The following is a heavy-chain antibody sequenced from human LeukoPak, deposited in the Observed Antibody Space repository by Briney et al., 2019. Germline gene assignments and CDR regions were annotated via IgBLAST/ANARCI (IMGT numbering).Heavy chain of an antibody. Sequence: GGSLRLSCAASGFTFSNAWMKSKTDGGTTDYAAPVKGRVTISRDDSKNTLYLQMNSLKTEDTAVYYCTTAAGIVVVPDPDFDYWGQGTLVTVSS. J-gene: IGHJ4*02. CDR1: GFTFSNAW. CDR3: TTAAGIVVVPDPDFDY. D-gene: IGHD2-2*01. CDR2: SKTDGGTT. V-gene: IGHV3-15*01.